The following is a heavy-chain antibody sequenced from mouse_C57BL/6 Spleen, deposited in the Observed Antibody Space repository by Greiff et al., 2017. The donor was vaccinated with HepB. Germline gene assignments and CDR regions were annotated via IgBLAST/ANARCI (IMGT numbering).Heavy chain of an antibody. J-gene: IGHJ2*01. V-gene: IGHV1-22*01. CDR1: GYTFTDYN. CDR2: INPNNGGT. CDR3: ARGGVLRRDFDY. D-gene: IGHD1-1*01. Sequence: EVQLQQSGPELVKPGASVKMSCKASGYTFTDYNMHWVKQSHGKSLEWIGYINPNNGGTSYNQKFKGKATLTVNKSSSTAYMELRSLTSEDSAVYYCARGGVLRRDFDYWGQGTTLTVSS.